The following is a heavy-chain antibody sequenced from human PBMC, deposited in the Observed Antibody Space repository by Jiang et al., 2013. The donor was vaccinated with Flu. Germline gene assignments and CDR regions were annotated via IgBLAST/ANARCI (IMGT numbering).Heavy chain of an antibody. CDR2: IFWDDDK. Sequence: KPTQTLTLTCTFSGFSLSTSGVGVGWIRQPPGKALEWLALIFWDDDKRYSPSLKSRLTITKDTSKNQAVLTMTNMDPVDTATYYCARTLSSSWYYYFDYWGQGTLVTVSS. D-gene: IGHD6-13*01. CDR3: ARTLSSSWYYYFDY. J-gene: IGHJ4*02. CDR1: GFSLSTSGVG. V-gene: IGHV2-5*02.